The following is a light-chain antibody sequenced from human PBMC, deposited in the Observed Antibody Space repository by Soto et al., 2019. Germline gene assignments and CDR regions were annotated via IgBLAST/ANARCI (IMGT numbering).Light chain of an antibody. Sequence: QSALTQPPSASGSPGQSVTISCTGTSIDVGGYNYVSWYQHHPGKAPKLMIYGVNKRPSGVPDRFSGSKSGNTASLTVSGLQAEDEADYYCSSYEGSNNFVVFGGGTKLTVL. J-gene: IGLJ2*01. V-gene: IGLV2-8*01. CDR1: SIDVGGYNY. CDR3: SSYEGSNNFVV. CDR2: GVN.